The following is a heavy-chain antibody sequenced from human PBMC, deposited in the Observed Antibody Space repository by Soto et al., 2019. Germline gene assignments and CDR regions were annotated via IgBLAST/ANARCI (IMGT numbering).Heavy chain of an antibody. V-gene: IGHV1-18*04. CDR1: GYTFTNNG. Sequence: ASVKVSCKASGYTFTNNGISWVRQAPGQGLEWMGWISAYNGNTNYAQKLQGRVTMTTDTPTSTAYMELRSLRSEDTAVYYCASPTYDFWSGSLYYYYGMDVPGQATTVTVSS. D-gene: IGHD3-3*01. CDR2: ISAYNGNT. J-gene: IGHJ6*02. CDR3: ASPTYDFWSGSLYYYYGMDV.